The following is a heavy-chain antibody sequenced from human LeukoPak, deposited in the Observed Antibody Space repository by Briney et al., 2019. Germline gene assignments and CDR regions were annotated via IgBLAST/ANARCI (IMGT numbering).Heavy chain of an antibody. V-gene: IGHV1-2*02. CDR2: INPNSGGT. CDR3: ARDTPDFYYDYVWGSYRFDY. CDR1: GYTFTGYY. D-gene: IGHD3-16*02. J-gene: IGHJ4*02. Sequence: ASVKVSCKASGYTFTGYYMHWVRQAAGQGLEWMGWINPNSGGTNYAQKFQGRVTMTRDTSISTAYMELSRLRSDDTAVYYCARDTPDFYYDYVWGSYRFDYWGQGTLVTVSS.